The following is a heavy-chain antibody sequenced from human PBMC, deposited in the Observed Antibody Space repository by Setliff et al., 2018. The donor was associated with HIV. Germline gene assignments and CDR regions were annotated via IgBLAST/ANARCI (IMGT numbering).Heavy chain of an antibody. Sequence: SETLSLTCTVSGDSISNYYWSWIRQPPGKGLEWIGYIHYSGSTNYNPSLKSRVTISVDTSKNQFSLRLISVTAADTAVDYCARDRDVVVTAYPYYYYYGMDVWGQGTTVTVSS. CDR1: GDSISNYY. CDR3: ARDRDVVVTAYPYYYYYGMDV. J-gene: IGHJ6*02. V-gene: IGHV4-59*01. D-gene: IGHD2-21*02. CDR2: IHYSGST.